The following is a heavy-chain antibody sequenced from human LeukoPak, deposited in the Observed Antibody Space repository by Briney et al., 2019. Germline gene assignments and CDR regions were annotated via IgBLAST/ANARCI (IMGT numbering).Heavy chain of an antibody. CDR1: GFTFSSYW. J-gene: IGHJ4*02. D-gene: IGHD3-3*01. V-gene: IGHV3-74*01. CDR3: AREVRDFWSGYYFDY. Sequence: GGSLRLSCAASGFTFSSYWMHWVRQAPGKGLVWVSRINSDGSSTSYADSVKGRFTISRDNAKNTLYLQMNSLRAEDTAVYYCAREVRDFWSGYYFDYWGQGTLVTVSS. CDR2: INSDGSST.